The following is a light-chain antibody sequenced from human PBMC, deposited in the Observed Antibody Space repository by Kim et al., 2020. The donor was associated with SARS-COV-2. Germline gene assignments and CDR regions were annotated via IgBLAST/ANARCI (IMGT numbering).Light chain of an antibody. CDR1: KLENKF. CDR2: QDK. Sequence: SGSPGQTATITCSGDKLENKFVAWYHQRPGQSPVLLIYQDKKRPSGIPERFAGSNSGNTATLAISGTETMDEGEYYCQAWDSSRGVFGTGTKVTVL. J-gene: IGLJ1*01. CDR3: QAWDSSRGV. V-gene: IGLV3-1*01.